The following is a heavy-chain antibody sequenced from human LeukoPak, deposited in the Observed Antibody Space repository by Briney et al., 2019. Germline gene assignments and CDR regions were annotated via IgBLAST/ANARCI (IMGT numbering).Heavy chain of an antibody. CDR1: GYTLTN. J-gene: IGHJ1*01. D-gene: IGHD5-12*01. CDR2: INPRDGRT. V-gene: IGHV1-46*01. CDR3: AREVDNSGYRHFQH. Sequence: ASVKVSCKASGYTLTNVHWVRQAPGQGLEWIGMINPRDGRTTYAQKLQGRVIMTRDTSTSTVYMDMSSLRSEDTAVYYCAREVDNSGYRHFQHWGQGTQIIVSS.